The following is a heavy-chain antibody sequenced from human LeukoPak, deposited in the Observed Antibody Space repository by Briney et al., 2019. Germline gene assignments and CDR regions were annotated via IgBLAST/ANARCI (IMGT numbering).Heavy chain of an antibody. V-gene: IGHV3-30-3*01. Sequence: TGGSLRLSCAASGFTFSSYAMSWVRQAPGKGLEWVAVISYDGSNKYYADSVKGRFTISRDNSKNTLYLQMNSLRAEDTAVYYCARDTKYDCGGDCYPYYGMDVWGQGTTVTVSS. CDR1: GFTFSSYA. J-gene: IGHJ6*02. D-gene: IGHD2-21*02. CDR2: ISYDGSNK. CDR3: ARDTKYDCGGDCYPYYGMDV.